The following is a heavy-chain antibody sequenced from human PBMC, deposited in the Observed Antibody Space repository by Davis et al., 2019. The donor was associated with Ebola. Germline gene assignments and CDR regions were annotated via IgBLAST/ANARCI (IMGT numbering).Heavy chain of an antibody. CDR1: GFTFSSYG. D-gene: IGHD2-8*01. V-gene: IGHV3-33*01. Sequence: PGGSLRLSCAASGFTFSSYGMHWVRQAPGKGLEWVAVIWYDGSNKYYADSVKGRFTISRDNSKNTLYLQMNSLRAEDTAVYYCARDGGGYCTNGVCYISGGGSCYEPGGCSQIGATANPFFDYWGQGTLVTVSS. CDR2: IWYDGSNK. CDR3: ARDGGGYCTNGVCYISGGGSCYEPGGCSQIGATANPFFDY. J-gene: IGHJ4*02.